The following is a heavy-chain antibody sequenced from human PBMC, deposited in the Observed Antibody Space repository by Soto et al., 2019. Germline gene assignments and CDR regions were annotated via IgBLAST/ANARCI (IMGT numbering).Heavy chain of an antibody. V-gene: IGHV4-59*01. CDR3: ARDRYFYDSRGYYRTLDS. Sequence: PSEPLSLTCFISGGSFSNDYWTWIRQSPGKGLEWIGYIFHSGITDYNPSVKSRVTISIDKSRNLFSLNLTSVTAADTAVYYCARDRYFYDSRGYYRTLDSWGQGTLVTVSS. D-gene: IGHD3-22*01. CDR1: GGSFSNDY. J-gene: IGHJ5*01. CDR2: IFHSGIT.